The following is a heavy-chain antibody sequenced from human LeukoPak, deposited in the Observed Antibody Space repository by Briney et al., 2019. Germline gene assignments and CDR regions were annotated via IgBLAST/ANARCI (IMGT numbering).Heavy chain of an antibody. CDR2: IYYSGST. V-gene: IGHV4-59*01. D-gene: IGHD6-13*01. J-gene: IGHJ5*02. Sequence: SETLSLTCTVSGGSISSYYWSWIRQPPGKGLEWIGYIYYSGSTNYNPSLKSRVTISVDTSKNQFSLKLSSVTAADTAVYYCARRYSSSWPWGGDWFDPWGQGTLVTVSS. CDR3: ARRYSSSWPWGGDWFDP. CDR1: GGSISSYY.